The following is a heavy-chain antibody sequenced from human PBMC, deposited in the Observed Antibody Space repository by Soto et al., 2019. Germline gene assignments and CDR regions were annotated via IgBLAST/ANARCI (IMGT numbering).Heavy chain of an antibody. CDR1: GYTFSTYG. Sequence: ASVKVSCKASGYTFSTYGFSWVRQAPGQRLEWMGWINAGNGNTKYSQKFQGRVTITRDTSASTAYMELNSLRSEDTAVYYCARGGPGDSYYDSRGAFDIWGQGTMVT. CDR2: INAGNGNT. CDR3: ARGGPGDSYYDSRGAFDI. D-gene: IGHD3-22*01. J-gene: IGHJ3*02. V-gene: IGHV1-3*01.